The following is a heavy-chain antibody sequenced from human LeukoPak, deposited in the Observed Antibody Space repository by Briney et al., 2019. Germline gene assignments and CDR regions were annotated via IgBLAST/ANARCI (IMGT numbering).Heavy chain of an antibody. V-gene: IGHV4-4*02. D-gene: IGHD3-16*02. Sequence: SGTLSLTCAVSGGSISSSNWWSWVRQPPGKGLEWIGEIYHSGSTNYNPSLKSRVTTSVDASKNQFSLRLSSVTAADTAVYYCARGSYDYVWGTYRYFDSWGQGTLVTVSS. CDR2: IYHSGST. CDR3: ARGSYDYVWGTYRYFDS. J-gene: IGHJ4*02. CDR1: GGSISSSNW.